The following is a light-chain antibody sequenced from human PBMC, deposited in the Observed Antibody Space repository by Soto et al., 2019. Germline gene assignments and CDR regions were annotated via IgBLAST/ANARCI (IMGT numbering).Light chain of an antibody. Sequence: QSALTQPASVSGSPGQSITISFSGASSDVGPYKLVAWYQQHPDKAPKLIIHEGTKRPSGVSSRFSGSQSGTTASLTISGLQAEDEADYYCCSYAASDLIFGGGTKLTVL. J-gene: IGLJ2*01. CDR3: CSYAASDLI. V-gene: IGLV2-23*01. CDR2: EGT. CDR1: SSDVGPYKL.